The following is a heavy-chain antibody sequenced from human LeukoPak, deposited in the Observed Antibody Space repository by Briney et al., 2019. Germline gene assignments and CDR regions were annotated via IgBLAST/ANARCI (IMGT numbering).Heavy chain of an antibody. J-gene: IGHJ4*02. D-gene: IGHD2-2*01. V-gene: IGHV3-23*01. CDR1: ESTFSSYG. Sequence: PGGSLRLSCPASESTFSSYGMSGVGRAPGRGLDWVSGISGGGGSTYYADSVKGRFTISRDNSKNTLYLQMNSLRAEDTAVYYCAKDSRAPATAINWGQGTLVTVSS. CDR2: ISGGGGST. CDR3: AKDSRAPATAIN.